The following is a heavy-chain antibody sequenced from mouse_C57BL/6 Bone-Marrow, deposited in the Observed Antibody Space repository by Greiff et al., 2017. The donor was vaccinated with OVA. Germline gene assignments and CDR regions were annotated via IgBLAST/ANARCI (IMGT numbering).Heavy chain of an antibody. J-gene: IGHJ3*01. CDR3: TRYGSSPWFAY. Sequence: EVQLVESGGGLVQPGGSMKLSCAASGFTFSDAWMDWVRQSPEKGLEWVAEIRNKANNHATYYAESVKGRFTISRDDSKSRVYLQMNSLRAEDTGIYYCTRYGSSPWFAYWGQGTLVTVSA. V-gene: IGHV6-6*01. CDR1: GFTFSDAW. D-gene: IGHD1-1*01. CDR2: IRNKANNHAT.